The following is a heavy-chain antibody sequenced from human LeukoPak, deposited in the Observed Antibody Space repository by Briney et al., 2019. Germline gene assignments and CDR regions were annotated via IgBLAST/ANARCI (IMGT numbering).Heavy chain of an antibody. CDR1: GGSISSSNW. CDR3: ASTVTTLWFDP. Sequence: PSGTLSLTCAVSGGSISSSNWWSWVRQPPGKGLEWIGEIYHSGRTNYNPSLKSRVTISVDTSKNQFSLKLSSVTAADTAVYYCASTVTTLWFDPWGQGTLVTVSS. J-gene: IGHJ5*02. D-gene: IGHD4-17*01. V-gene: IGHV4-4*02. CDR2: IYHSGRT.